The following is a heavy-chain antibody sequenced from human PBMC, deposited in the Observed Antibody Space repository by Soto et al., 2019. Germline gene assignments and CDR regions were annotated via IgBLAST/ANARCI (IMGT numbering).Heavy chain of an antibody. D-gene: IGHD1-20*01. CDR1: GDAFSTFA. V-gene: IGHV1-69*13. Sequence: ASVKVSCKAPGDAFSTFAISWVRQAPGQGLEWMGGIIPIFGTPDYAQHFPGRVTISADESTKTAYLELSSLRPEDTAVYYCARSPGITGTRASQYAMDVWGQGTTVTVSS. CDR3: ARSPGITGTRASQYAMDV. J-gene: IGHJ6*02. CDR2: IIPIFGTP.